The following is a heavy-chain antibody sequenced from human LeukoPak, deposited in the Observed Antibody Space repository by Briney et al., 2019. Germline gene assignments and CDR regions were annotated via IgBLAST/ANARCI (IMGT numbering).Heavy chain of an antibody. CDR3: ARGGYYYGSGLDY. J-gene: IGHJ4*02. V-gene: IGHV3-30-3*01. Sequence: GRSLRLSCAASGFTFSSHAMHWVRQAPGKGLEWVAFISYDGSIKYYADSVKGRFTISRDNSKNTLYLQMNSLRAEDTAVYYCARGGYYYGSGLDYWGQGTLVTVSS. CDR1: GFTFSSHA. CDR2: ISYDGSIK. D-gene: IGHD3-10*01.